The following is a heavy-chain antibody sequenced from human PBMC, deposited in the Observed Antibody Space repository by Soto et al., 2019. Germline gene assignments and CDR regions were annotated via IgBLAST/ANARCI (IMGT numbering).Heavy chain of an antibody. CDR1: GGSISSGGYS. J-gene: IGHJ4*02. Sequence: PSLTCAVSGGSISSGGYSLSWIRQPPGKGLEWIGYIYYSGSTNYNPSLKSRVTISVDTSKNQFSLKLSSVTAADTAVYYCARRYGPGFDYWGQGTLVTVSS. D-gene: IGHD4-17*01. CDR3: ARRYGPGFDY. V-gene: IGHV4-61*08. CDR2: IYYSGST.